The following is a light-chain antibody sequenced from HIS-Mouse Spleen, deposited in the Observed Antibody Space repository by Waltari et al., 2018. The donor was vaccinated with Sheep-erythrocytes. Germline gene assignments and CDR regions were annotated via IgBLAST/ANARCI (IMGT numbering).Light chain of an antibody. Sequence: DIVMTHSPDSLAVSLGERATINCKPSQSVLYSSNNKNYLAWYQQKPGQPPKLLIYLASTRESGFPDRFSGSGSGTDFTLTISSLQAEDVAVYYCQQYYSTPLTFGGGTKVEIK. CDR2: LAS. CDR1: QSVLYSSNNKNY. J-gene: IGKJ4*01. CDR3: QQYYSTPLT. V-gene: IGKV4-1*01.